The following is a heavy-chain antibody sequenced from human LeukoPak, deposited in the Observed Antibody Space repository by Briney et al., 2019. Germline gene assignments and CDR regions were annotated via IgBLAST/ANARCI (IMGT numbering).Heavy chain of an antibody. Sequence: ASVTVSCKASGGTFSSYAISWVRQAPGQGLEWMGRIIPILGIANYAQKFQGRVTITADKSTSTAYMGLSSLRSEDTAVYYCARDTLTAGYSGYDYSDYWGQGTLVTVSS. D-gene: IGHD5-12*01. CDR1: GGTFSSYA. V-gene: IGHV1-69*04. CDR3: ARDTLTAGYSGYDYSDY. J-gene: IGHJ4*02. CDR2: IIPILGIA.